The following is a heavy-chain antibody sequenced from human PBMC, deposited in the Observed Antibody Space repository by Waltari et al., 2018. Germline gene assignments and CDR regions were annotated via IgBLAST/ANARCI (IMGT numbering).Heavy chain of an antibody. CDR1: GGSISSSSYY. D-gene: IGHD6-19*01. J-gene: IGHJ2*01. V-gene: IGHV4-39*01. CDR3: ARRPEVAGVTGYFDL. Sequence: QLQLQESGPGLVKPSETLSLTCTVSGGSISSSSYYWGWIRQPPGKGLEWIGSIYYSGSTYYNPCLKSRVTISVDTSKNQFSLKLSSVTAADTAVYYCARRPEVAGVTGYFDLWGRGTLVTVSS. CDR2: IYYSGST.